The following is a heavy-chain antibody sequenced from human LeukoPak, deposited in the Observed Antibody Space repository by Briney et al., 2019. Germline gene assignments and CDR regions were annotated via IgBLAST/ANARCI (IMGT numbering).Heavy chain of an antibody. D-gene: IGHD4-23*01. CDR3: ARGRYGGNSSPNY. Sequence: GASVKVSCKASGGTFSSYAISWVRQAPGQGLEWMGRIIPILGIANYAQKFQGRVTITADKSTSTAYMELSSLRSEDTAVYYCARGRYGGNSSPNYWGQGTLVTVSS. J-gene: IGHJ4*02. CDR2: IIPILGIA. V-gene: IGHV1-69*04. CDR1: GGTFSSYA.